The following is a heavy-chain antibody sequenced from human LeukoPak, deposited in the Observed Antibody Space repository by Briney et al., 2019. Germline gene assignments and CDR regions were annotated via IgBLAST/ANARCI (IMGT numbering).Heavy chain of an antibody. CDR1: GFTFSSYE. Sequence: PGGSLRLSCAASGFTFSSYEMNWVRQAPGKGLEWVSYISSSGSTIYYADSVKGRFTISRDNAKNSLYLQMNSLRDEDTAVYYCARAVFYDSSGPTPFDYWGQGTLVTVSS. J-gene: IGHJ4*02. D-gene: IGHD3-22*01. V-gene: IGHV3-48*03. CDR3: ARAVFYDSSGPTPFDY. CDR2: ISSSGSTI.